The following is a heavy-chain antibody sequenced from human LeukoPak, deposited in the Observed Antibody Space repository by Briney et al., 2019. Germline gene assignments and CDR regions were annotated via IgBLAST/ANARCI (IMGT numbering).Heavy chain of an antibody. V-gene: IGHV1-2*02. D-gene: IGHD1-26*01. CDR2: INPNSGGT. CDR1: GYTFTGYY. J-gene: IGHJ4*02. CDR3: ARGRRGNSGSYGY. Sequence: ASVKVSCKASGYTFTGYYMHWVRHAPGQGLERMGWINPNSGGTNDAQKFQGRVTMTRDTSISTAYMELSRLRSDDTAVYYCARGRRGNSGSYGYWGQGTLVTVSS.